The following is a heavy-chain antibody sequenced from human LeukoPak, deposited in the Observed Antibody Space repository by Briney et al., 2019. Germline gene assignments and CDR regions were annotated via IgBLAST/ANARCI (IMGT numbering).Heavy chain of an antibody. Sequence: PSQTLSLTCTVSGGCISSGGYYWSWIRQHPGKGREWIGYIYYSGSTYYHPSLKRRITISVDPSKNQFSLKLSSVTAADTAVYYCARETKYYDSSGTIDYWGQGTLATVSS. CDR3: ARETKYYDSSGTIDY. J-gene: IGHJ4*02. CDR2: IYYSGST. V-gene: IGHV4-31*03. CDR1: GGCISSGGYY. D-gene: IGHD3-22*01.